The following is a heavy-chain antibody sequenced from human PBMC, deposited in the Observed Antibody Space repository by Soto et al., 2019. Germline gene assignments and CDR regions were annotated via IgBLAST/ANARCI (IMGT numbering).Heavy chain of an antibody. CDR2: TYYDGNNK. V-gene: IGHV3-33*01. D-gene: IGHD3-10*01. Sequence: QVQLVESGGGVVQPGRSLRLSCAASGFTFSGYAMHWVRQAPGKGLEWVALTYYDGNNKYYADSVKGRFTISRDNSRNKMYLQMNSLRAEDTAVYYCARRGGSGSSCVYAMDVWGEGTMFTVSS. CDR1: GFTFSGYA. CDR3: ARRGGSGSSCVYAMDV. J-gene: IGHJ6*04.